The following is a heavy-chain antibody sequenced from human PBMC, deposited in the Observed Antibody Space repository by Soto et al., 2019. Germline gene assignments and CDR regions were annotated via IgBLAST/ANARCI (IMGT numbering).Heavy chain of an antibody. CDR3: TAPSSSWYHIDAFDI. D-gene: IGHD6-13*01. V-gene: IGHV3-15*01. J-gene: IGHJ3*02. CDR1: GFTFSNAW. Sequence: GGSLRLSCAASGFTFSNAWMSWVRQAPGKGLEWVGRIKSKTDGGTTDYAAPVKGRFTISRDDSKNTLYLQMNSLKTEDTAVYYCTAPSSSWYHIDAFDIWGQGTMVTVSS. CDR2: IKSKTDGGTT.